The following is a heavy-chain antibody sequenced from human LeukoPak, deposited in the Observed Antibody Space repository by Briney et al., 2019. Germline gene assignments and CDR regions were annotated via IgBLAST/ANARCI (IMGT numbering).Heavy chain of an antibody. D-gene: IGHD2-15*01. CDR2: INPNSGGT. V-gene: IGHV1-2*02. CDR1: GYTFTGYY. CDR3: ARAQVEYCSGGRCYSGY. J-gene: IGHJ4*02. Sequence: GASVKVSCKASGYTFTGYYINWVRQAPGQGLEWMGWINPNSGGTNYAQKFRGRVTMTRDTSIRTAYMELSRLRSDDTAVYYCARAQVEYCSGGRCYSGYWGQGTLVTVSS.